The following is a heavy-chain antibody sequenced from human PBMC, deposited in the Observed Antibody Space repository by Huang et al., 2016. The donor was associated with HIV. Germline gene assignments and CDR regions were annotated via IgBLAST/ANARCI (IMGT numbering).Heavy chain of an antibody. CDR1: GFTFNSYA. V-gene: IGHV3-23*01. J-gene: IGHJ4*02. CDR2: RIGNGNTP. D-gene: IGHD3-10*01. Sequence: EVQLLESGGGLVQPGGSLRLSCAASGFTFNSYAMSWFLQAPGKGVGWVSARIGNGNTPYYADSVKGRFTIARDNARNTLYLQLNSLRPDDTAIYYCAKVRGSGSFYNDNWGQGTLVTVSS. CDR3: AKVRGSGSFYNDN.